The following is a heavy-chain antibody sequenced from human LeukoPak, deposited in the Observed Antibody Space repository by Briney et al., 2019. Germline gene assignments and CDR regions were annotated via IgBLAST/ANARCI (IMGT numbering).Heavy chain of an antibody. J-gene: IGHJ3*02. Sequence: GASVKVSCKASGYTFTSYGISWVRQAPGQGLEWMGWISAYNGNTNYAQKLQGRVTMTTDTSTSTAYMELRSLRSDDTAVYYCAREGPTLWFGEFSSGHDAFDIWGQGTMVTVSS. CDR2: ISAYNGNT. CDR3: AREGPTLWFGEFSSGHDAFDI. D-gene: IGHD3-10*01. V-gene: IGHV1-18*01. CDR1: GYTFTSYG.